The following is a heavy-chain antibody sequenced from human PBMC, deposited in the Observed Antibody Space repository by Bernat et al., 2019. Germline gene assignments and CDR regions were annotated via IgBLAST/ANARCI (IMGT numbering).Heavy chain of an antibody. J-gene: IGHJ3*02. CDR3: AKDRPRVVIDAFDI. CDR2: IIGSGGST. V-gene: IGHV3-23*01. Sequence: EVQLLESGGGLVQPGGSLRLSCAASGFTFSSYAMTWVRQAPGKGLEWVSGIIGSGGSTYCADSVKGQFTISRDNSKNTLYLQMKSLRAEDTAIYYCAKDRPRVVIDAFDIRGQGPLISISS. CDR1: GFTFSSYA. D-gene: IGHD4-23*01.